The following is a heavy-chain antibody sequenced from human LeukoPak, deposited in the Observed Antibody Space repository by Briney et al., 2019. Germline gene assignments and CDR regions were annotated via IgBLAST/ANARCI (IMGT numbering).Heavy chain of an antibody. V-gene: IGHV1-24*01. Sequence: GASVKVSCKVSGYNFKELSIHWVRQTPGKGLEWVGGLDPEDAETIYAQKFQGRVTMTEDTSTDTAYMELSSLRSEDTAVYYCAALWFGDLLGNWFDPWGQGTLVTVSS. CDR2: LDPEDAET. CDR1: GYNFKELS. CDR3: AALWFGDLLGNWFDP. J-gene: IGHJ5*02. D-gene: IGHD3-10*01.